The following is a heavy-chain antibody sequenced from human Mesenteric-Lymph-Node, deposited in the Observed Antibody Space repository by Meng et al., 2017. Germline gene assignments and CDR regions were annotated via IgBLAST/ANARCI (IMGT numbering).Heavy chain of an antibody. CDR2: IYPGDSDT. Sequence: GGSLRLSCKGSGYSFTSYWIGWVRQMPGKGLEWMGIIYPGDSDTRYSPSFQGQVTISADKSISTAYLQWSSLKASDTAMYYCVRLIQLGAEMPFDYWGQGTPVTVSS. V-gene: IGHV5-51*01. CDR3: VRLIQLGAEMPFDY. J-gene: IGHJ4*02. CDR1: GYSFTSYW. D-gene: IGHD5-24*01.